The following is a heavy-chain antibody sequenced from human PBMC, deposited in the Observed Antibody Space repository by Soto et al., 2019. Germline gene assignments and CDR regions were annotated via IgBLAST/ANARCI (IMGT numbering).Heavy chain of an antibody. Sequence: GKSLKISCEGSGFSFTRYTIGWVRQMPGKGLGWMGIIDPGDSESRYSPSFQGQVTISADKSISTAYLQWSSLKASDTAMYYCARLPLYYYYMDVWGKGTTVTVSS. J-gene: IGHJ6*03. CDR1: GFSFTRYT. CDR3: ARLPLYYYYMDV. CDR2: IDPGDSES. V-gene: IGHV5-51*03.